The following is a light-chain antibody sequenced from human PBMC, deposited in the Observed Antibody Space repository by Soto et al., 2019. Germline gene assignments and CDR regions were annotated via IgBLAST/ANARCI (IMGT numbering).Light chain of an antibody. CDR2: DAS. CDR3: QQYDSLWT. Sequence: DIQMTQSPSTLSASVGDRVTITCRASQSISNWLAWYQQRPGKAPKLLIYDASSLQSGVPSRFSGGRSGTEFTLTISSLQADDFATYYCQQYDSLWTFGQGTKVEIK. CDR1: QSISNW. J-gene: IGKJ1*01. V-gene: IGKV1-5*01.